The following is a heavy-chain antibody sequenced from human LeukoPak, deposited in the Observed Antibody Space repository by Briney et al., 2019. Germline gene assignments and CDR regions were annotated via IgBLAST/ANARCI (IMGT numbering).Heavy chain of an antibody. V-gene: IGHV3-30*02. D-gene: IGHD3-22*01. CDR3: AKDPRDRYYYDSSGSVFDY. Sequence: PGGSLRLSCAASGFTFSSDGMHWVRQAPGKGLEWVAFIRYDGSNKYYADSVKGRFTISRDNSKNTLYLQMNSLRAEDTAVYYCAKDPRDRYYYDSSGSVFDYWGQGTLVTVSS. J-gene: IGHJ4*02. CDR1: GFTFSSDG. CDR2: IRYDGSNK.